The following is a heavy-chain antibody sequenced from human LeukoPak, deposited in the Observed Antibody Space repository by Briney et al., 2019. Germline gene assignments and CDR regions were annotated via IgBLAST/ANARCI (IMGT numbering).Heavy chain of an antibody. CDR3: ARGIQPLLSYYYYMDV. Sequence: SETLSLTCAVYGGSFSGYYWSWIRQPPGKGLEWIGEINHSGSTNYNPSLKSRVTISVDTSKNQFSLKLSSVTAADTAVYYCARGIQPLLSYYYYMDVWGKGTTVTVSS. CDR2: INHSGST. J-gene: IGHJ6*03. V-gene: IGHV4-34*01. D-gene: IGHD2-21*02. CDR1: GGSFSGYY.